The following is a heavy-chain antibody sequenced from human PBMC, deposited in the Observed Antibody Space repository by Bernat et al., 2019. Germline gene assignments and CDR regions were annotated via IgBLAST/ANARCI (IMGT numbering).Heavy chain of an antibody. J-gene: IGHJ5*02. CDR2: IWYDGSNK. CDR3: ARGTGYSSSWYPSS. D-gene: IGHD6-13*01. Sequence: QVQLVESGGGVVQPGRSLRLSCAASGITFSSYGMHWVRQAPGKGLEWVAVIWYDGSNKYYADSVKGRFTISRDNSKNTLYLQMNSLRAEDTAVYYCARGTGYSSSWYPSSWGQGTLVTVSS. V-gene: IGHV3-33*01. CDR1: GITFSSYG.